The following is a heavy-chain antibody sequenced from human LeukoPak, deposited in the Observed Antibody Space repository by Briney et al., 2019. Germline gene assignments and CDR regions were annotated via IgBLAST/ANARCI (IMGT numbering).Heavy chain of an antibody. J-gene: IGHJ4*02. D-gene: IGHD2-8*01. CDR2: ISGSDGST. CDR3: AKGGLMVYARSYFDY. Sequence: GRSLRLSCAASGFSFSTYAMSWVRQAPGKGLEWVSVISGSDGSTYYADSVKGRFTISRDDSKSTLSLQMHSLRAEDTAVYFCAKGGLMVYARSYFDYWGQGTLVTVSS. CDR1: GFSFSTYA. V-gene: IGHV3-23*01.